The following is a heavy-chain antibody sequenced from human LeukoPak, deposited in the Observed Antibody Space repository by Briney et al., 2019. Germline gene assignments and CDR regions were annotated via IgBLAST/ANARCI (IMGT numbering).Heavy chain of an antibody. J-gene: IGHJ5*01. V-gene: IGHV3-21*04. CDR3: ARDFGVVAHNYFDS. CDR2: ISDIGSYI. CDR1: NFTFSHYA. Sequence: PGGSLRLSCEASNFTFSHYAMNWVRQTPGKGLEWVASISDIGSYIYYADSVKGRFTISRDNAKDSLYLQMNSLRAEDTAVYFCARDFGVVAHNYFDSWGQGTLVSVSS. D-gene: IGHD3-3*01.